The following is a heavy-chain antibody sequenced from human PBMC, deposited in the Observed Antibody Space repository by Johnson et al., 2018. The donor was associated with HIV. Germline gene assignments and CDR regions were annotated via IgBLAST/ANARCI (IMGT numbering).Heavy chain of an antibody. CDR1: EFTFSNYP. D-gene: IGHD3-10*01. V-gene: IGHV3-30*14. CDR3: ARWVMVRGREAFDI. J-gene: IGHJ3*02. Sequence: QVQLVESGGGVVQPGRSLRLSCEASEFTFSNYPMHWVRQAPGKGLEWVAVISYDGSNKYYADSVKGRFTISRDNSKNTLYLQMNSLRAEDTAVYYCARWVMVRGREAFDIWGQGTMVTVSS. CDR2: ISYDGSNK.